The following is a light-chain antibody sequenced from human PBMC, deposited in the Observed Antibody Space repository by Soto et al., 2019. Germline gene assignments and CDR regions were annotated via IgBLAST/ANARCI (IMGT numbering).Light chain of an antibody. CDR1: QSVSSSY. V-gene: IGKV3-20*01. CDR3: QQYPGYI. CDR2: GAS. J-gene: IGKJ2*01. Sequence: EIVLTQSPGTLSLSPGERATLSCRASQSVSSSYLAWYQQKPGQAPRLLIYGASSRATGIPDRFSGSGSGTDFTLTISRLEPEDFAVYYCQQYPGYIFGQGTKLEIK.